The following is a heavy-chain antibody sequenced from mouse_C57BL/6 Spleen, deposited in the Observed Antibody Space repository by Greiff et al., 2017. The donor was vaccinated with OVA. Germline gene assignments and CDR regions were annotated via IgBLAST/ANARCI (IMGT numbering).Heavy chain of an antibody. CDR2: IDPSDSET. J-gene: IGHJ1*03. Sequence: VKLQQPGAELVRPGSSVKLSCKASGYTFTSYWMHWVKQRPIQGLEWIGNIDPSDSETHYNQKFKDKATLTVDKSSSTAYMQLSSLTSEDSAVYYCAIRDYSNYDWYFDVWGTGTTVTVSS. CDR3: AIRDYSNYDWYFDV. CDR1: GYTFTSYW. D-gene: IGHD2-5*01. V-gene: IGHV1-52*01.